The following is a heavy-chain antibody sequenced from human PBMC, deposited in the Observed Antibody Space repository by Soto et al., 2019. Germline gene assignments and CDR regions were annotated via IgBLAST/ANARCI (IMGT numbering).Heavy chain of an antibody. Sequence: EVQLVESGGGLVQTGRSLRLSCAASGFTFDDYAMHWVRQAPGKGLEWVSGISSNSGSIGYADAVKGRFTISRDNAKNSLYLQMNSLRAEDTALYYCAKGVSSIWLRDGFDIWGQGTMVTVSS. CDR3: AKGVSSIWLRDGFDI. D-gene: IGHD6-13*01. CDR1: GFTFDDYA. CDR2: ISSNSGSI. V-gene: IGHV3-9*01. J-gene: IGHJ3*02.